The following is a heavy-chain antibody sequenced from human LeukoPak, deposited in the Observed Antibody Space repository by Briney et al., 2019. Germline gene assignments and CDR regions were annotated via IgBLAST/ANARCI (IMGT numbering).Heavy chain of an antibody. V-gene: IGHV3-11*01. J-gene: IGHJ4*02. CDR3: ARQKRTFDY. CDR1: GFNLSDYY. Sequence: GGSLRLSCAASGFNLSDYYMTWIRQAPGKGLEWLSYISNNGYSTYYRDSVKGRFTISRDNAKNSLYLEMNSLTVEDTAVYYCARQKRTFDYWGQGTLVTVSS. CDR2: ISNNGYST.